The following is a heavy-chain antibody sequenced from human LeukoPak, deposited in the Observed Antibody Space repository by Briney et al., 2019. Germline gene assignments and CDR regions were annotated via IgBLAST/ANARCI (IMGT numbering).Heavy chain of an antibody. Sequence: GGSLRLSCAASGFTFSNAWMSWVRQAPGKGLEWVGRIKSKTDGGTTDYAAPVKGRFTISRDDSKNTLYLQMNSLKTEDTAVYYCITASSWIQLWLPGSWFDPWGQGTLVTVSS. V-gene: IGHV3-15*01. D-gene: IGHD5-18*01. J-gene: IGHJ5*02. CDR3: ITASSWIQLWLPGSWFDP. CDR1: GFTFSNAW. CDR2: IKSKTDGGTT.